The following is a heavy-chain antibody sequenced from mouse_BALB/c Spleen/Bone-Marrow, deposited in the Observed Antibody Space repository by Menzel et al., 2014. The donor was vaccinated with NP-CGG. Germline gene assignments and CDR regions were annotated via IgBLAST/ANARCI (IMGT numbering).Heavy chain of an antibody. Sequence: VQLKESGGGLVQPGGSRKLSCAASGFTFSSFGMHWVRQAPEKGLEWVAYISGGSSTIYYADTVKGRFTISRDNPKNTLCLQMTSLRSEDTAMYYCARGVYGYVKYAMDYWGQGTSVTVSS. V-gene: IGHV5-17*02. CDR1: GFTFSSFG. D-gene: IGHD1-2*01. J-gene: IGHJ4*01. CDR3: ARGVYGYVKYAMDY. CDR2: ISGGSSTI.